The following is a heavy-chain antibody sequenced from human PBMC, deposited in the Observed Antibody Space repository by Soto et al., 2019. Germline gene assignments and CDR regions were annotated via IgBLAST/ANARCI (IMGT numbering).Heavy chain of an antibody. V-gene: IGHV4-4*07. CDR2: IHSSGTT. Sequence: SETLSLTCTVSSGSINSFYWAWMRQPAEKGLEWIGRIHSSGTTNYNPSLSSRVTMSVDPSKNQFSLRLTSVTAADTAVYYCARDRIIGTSYSDYWGQGILVTVSS. CDR1: SGSINSFY. J-gene: IGHJ4*02. CDR3: ARDRIIGTSYSDY. D-gene: IGHD1-7*01.